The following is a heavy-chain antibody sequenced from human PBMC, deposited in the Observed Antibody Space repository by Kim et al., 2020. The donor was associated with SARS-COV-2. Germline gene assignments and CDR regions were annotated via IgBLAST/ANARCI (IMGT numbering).Heavy chain of an antibody. Sequence: SETLSLTCAVYGGSFSGYYWSWIRQPPGKGLEWIGEINHSGSTNYNPSLKSRVTISVDTSKNQFSLKLSSVTAADTAVYYCARERAIAAAGNWGFWGMDVWGQGTTVTVSS. CDR3: ARERAIAAAGNWGFWGMDV. CDR1: GGSFSGYY. D-gene: IGHD6-13*01. CDR2: INHSGST. V-gene: IGHV4-34*01. J-gene: IGHJ6*02.